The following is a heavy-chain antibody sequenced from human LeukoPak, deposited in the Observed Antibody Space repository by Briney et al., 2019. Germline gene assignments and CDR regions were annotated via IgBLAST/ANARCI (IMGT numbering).Heavy chain of an antibody. CDR2: ISYDGNKK. V-gene: IGHV3-30*04. CDR1: GFTFSTYV. D-gene: IGHD6-19*01. J-gene: IGHJ4*02. Sequence: GGSLRLSCAASGFTFSTYVIHWVRQAPDKGLEWVALISYDGNKKYYADSVKGRFTISRDNSKNTLYLQMNSLRPEDTAMYHCARPLRTAYSSGLDYWGQGALVTVSS. CDR3: ARPLRTAYSSGLDY.